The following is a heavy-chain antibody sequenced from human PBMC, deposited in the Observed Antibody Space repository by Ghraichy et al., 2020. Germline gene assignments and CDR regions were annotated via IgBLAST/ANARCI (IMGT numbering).Heavy chain of an antibody. J-gene: IGHJ4*02. CDR1: GYIFTSYW. CDR3: ARRSSLAGDLDYFDY. CDR2: IYPGDSDT. D-gene: IGHD7-27*01. V-gene: IGHV5-51*01. Sequence: GESLNISCKGSGYIFTSYWIGWVRQMPGKGLEWMGVIYPGDSDTKYSPSFQGQVTISADKSISTAYLQCSSLKASDTAMYYCARRSSLAGDLDYFDYWGQGTLVTVSS.